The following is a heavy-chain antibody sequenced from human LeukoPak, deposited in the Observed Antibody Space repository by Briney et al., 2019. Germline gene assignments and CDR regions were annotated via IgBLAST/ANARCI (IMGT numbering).Heavy chain of an antibody. V-gene: IGHV4-34*01. CDR3: ARAASIAVTGTFWLDP. CDR1: GGSFSGYY. D-gene: IGHD6-19*01. CDR2: IDHSGST. J-gene: IGHJ5*02. Sequence: SETLSLTCGVYGGSFSGYYWSWIRQPPGKGLEWIGEIDHSGSTNYFPSLKSRVTISLDTSKNRFSLKLTSVTAADTAVYYCARAASIAVTGTFWLDPWGPGTLVTVSS.